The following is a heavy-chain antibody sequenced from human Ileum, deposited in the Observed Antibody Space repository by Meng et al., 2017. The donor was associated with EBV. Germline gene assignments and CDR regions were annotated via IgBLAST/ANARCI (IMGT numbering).Heavy chain of an antibody. J-gene: IGHJ4*02. Sequence: VQLVGAWGVVVLPGRSLRLSCAASGFTFSDYGMHWVRQAPGKGLEWVAVISYDGSTKYYVDSVKGRFTISRDNSKSTLYLQMNSLRDEDTAVYYCAKEEVSRRFDYWGQGTLVTVSS. CDR1: GFTFSDYG. CDR2: ISYDGSTK. CDR3: AKEEVSRRFDY. D-gene: IGHD5/OR15-5a*01. V-gene: IGHV3-30*18.